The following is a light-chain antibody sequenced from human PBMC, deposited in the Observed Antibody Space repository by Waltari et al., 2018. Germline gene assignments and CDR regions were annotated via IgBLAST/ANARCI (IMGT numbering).Light chain of an antibody. CDR3: TSLPVDGVVM. Sequence: SALTKPAHVSGSPGKSCTIPCTGIGSAIAASAFVSWYPHHPGNAPQVLIYYVTNRPSGTSAHFSASQSANTAYRTISVLPPEYEGDYYCTSLPVDGVVMFGGGTQVTVL. CDR2: YVT. J-gene: IGLJ3*02. CDR1: GSAIAASAF. V-gene: IGLV2-14*03.